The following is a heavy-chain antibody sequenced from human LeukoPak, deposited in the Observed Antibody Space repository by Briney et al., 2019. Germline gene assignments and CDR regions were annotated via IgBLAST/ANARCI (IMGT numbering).Heavy chain of an antibody. D-gene: IGHD2-8*02. Sequence: SVKVSCTASGVTFSSYAISWVRQAPGHGLEWMGGIIPIFGTANYAQKFQGRVTITADESTSTAYMELSSLRSEDTAVYYCAMRTGHRWFDPWGEGTLVTVSS. CDR1: GVTFSSYA. CDR3: AMRTGHRWFDP. CDR2: IIPIFGTA. V-gene: IGHV1-69*13. J-gene: IGHJ5*02.